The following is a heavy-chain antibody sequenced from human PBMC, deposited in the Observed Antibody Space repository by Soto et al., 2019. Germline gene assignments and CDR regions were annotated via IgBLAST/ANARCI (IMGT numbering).Heavy chain of an antibody. D-gene: IGHD1-20*01. CDR3: AREVEYNWKPPLFDP. J-gene: IGHJ5*02. Sequence: GSLRLCGAASGFTCSSYEMNWVRQAPGKGLEWVSYISSSGSTIYYADSVKGRFTISRDNAKNSLYLQMNSLRAEDTAVYYCAREVEYNWKPPLFDPWGQGTLVTVSS. CDR2: ISSSGSTI. CDR1: GFTCSSYE. V-gene: IGHV3-48*03.